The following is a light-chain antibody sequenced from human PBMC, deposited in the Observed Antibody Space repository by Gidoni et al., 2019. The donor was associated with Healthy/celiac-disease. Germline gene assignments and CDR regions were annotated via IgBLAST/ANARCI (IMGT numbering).Light chain of an antibody. Sequence: DIQMTQSPPTLSAFVGDRVTLTCPASQSISSWLAWYQQKPGKAPKLLISKATTLESGVPSRFSGRGAGTEFALTISSLQPDDFATYYCKQYSSYSWTFGQGTKVEIK. CDR2: KAT. CDR1: QSISSW. J-gene: IGKJ1*01. V-gene: IGKV1-5*03. CDR3: KQYSSYSWT.